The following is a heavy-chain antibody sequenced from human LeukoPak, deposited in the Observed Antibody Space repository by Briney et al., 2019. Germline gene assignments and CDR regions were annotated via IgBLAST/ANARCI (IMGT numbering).Heavy chain of an antibody. CDR3: ASARILTGYGPAYFDY. V-gene: IGHV4-59*01. Sequence: SETLSLTCTVSGGSISSYYWSWIRQPPGKGLEWIGYIYYSGSTNYNPSLKSRVTISVDTSKNQFSLKLSSVTAADTAVYYCASARILTGYGPAYFDYWGQGTLVTVSS. J-gene: IGHJ4*02. D-gene: IGHD3-9*01. CDR1: GGSISSYY. CDR2: IYYSGST.